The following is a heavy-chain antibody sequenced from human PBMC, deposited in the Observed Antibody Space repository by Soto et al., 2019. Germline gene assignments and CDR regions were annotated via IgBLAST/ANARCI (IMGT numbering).Heavy chain of an antibody. CDR1: GFIFSDYE. CDR3: VKEYCTGGTCFDAFDL. J-gene: IGHJ3*01. V-gene: IGHV3-48*03. D-gene: IGHD2-8*02. CDR2: ISDGGTTI. Sequence: PGGSLTLSCAASGFIFSDYEVDWVRQAPGRGPEWISYISDGGTTIYYAASVKGRLTISRDDAKKSLYLHMNNLRVDDTAIYFCVKEYCTGGTCFDAFDLWGQGTVVTVSS.